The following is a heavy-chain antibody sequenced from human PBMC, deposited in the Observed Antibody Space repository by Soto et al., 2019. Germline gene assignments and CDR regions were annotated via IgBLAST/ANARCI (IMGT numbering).Heavy chain of an antibody. J-gene: IGHJ4*02. Sequence: EVQLVESGGGLVQPGRSLRLSCAASGFTFDDYAMHWVRQAPGKGLEWVSGISWNSGSIGYADSVKGRFTISRDNAKNSLYLQMNSLRAEDTALYYCAKDSGYSGYDAGGIFHYWGQGTLVTVSS. CDR2: ISWNSGSI. CDR1: GFTFDDYA. V-gene: IGHV3-9*01. CDR3: AKDSGYSGYDAGGIFHY. D-gene: IGHD5-12*01.